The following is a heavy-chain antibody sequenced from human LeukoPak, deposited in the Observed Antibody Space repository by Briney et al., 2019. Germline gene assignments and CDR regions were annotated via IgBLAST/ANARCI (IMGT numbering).Heavy chain of an antibody. CDR2: ITYDGYYK. J-gene: IGHJ6*02. Sequence: GGSLRLSCAASGFTFSSYGMHWVRQAPGKGLEWVAVITYDGYYKYYADSVKGRFTISSDNSKNTLFLQMNSLRAEDTAVYYCAKDLKSMVRGACMDAWGQGTRSPSP. CDR3: AKDLKSMVRGACMDA. V-gene: IGHV3-30*18. CDR1: GFTFSSYG. D-gene: IGHD3-10*01.